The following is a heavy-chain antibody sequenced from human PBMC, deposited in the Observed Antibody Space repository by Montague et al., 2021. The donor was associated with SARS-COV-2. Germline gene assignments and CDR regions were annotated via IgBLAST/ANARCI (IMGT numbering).Heavy chain of an antibody. V-gene: IGHV3-21*01. Sequence: SLRLSGAASGFTFSQYSMNWVRQAPGKGLEWVSSTSTSSLYIYYSASVXGRFTISRANAKNSLFLQMDSLRAEDTAVYYCARALSASYSVGGDSFDIWGQGTMVTVSS. CDR1: GFTFSQYS. J-gene: IGHJ3*02. CDR2: TSTSSLYI. CDR3: ARALSASYSVGGDSFDI. D-gene: IGHD5/OR15-5a*01.